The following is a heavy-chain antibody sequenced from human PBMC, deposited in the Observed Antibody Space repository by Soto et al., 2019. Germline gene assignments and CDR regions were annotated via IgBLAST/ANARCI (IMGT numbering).Heavy chain of an antibody. CDR2: IWYDGSNK. J-gene: IGHJ6*02. CDR3: ARDAKDYYGRGPMDGMDV. V-gene: IGHV3-33*01. Sequence: QVQLVESGGGVVQPGRSLRLSCAASGFTFSSYGMHWVRQAPGKGLEWVAVIWYDGSNKYYADSVKGRFTISRDNSKNTLYLQMNSLRAEDTAVYYCARDAKDYYGRGPMDGMDVWGQGTTVTVSS. D-gene: IGHD3-10*02. CDR1: GFTFSSYG.